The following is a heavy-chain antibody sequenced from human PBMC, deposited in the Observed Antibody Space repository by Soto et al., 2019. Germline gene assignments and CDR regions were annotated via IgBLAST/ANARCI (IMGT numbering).Heavy chain of an antibody. V-gene: IGHV6-1*01. J-gene: IGHJ5*02. Sequence: SQTPSLTSTITWACFSCYTAAWSCIRQAPSRGLEWLGRTYYRSKWYNDYAVSVKSRITINPDTSKNQFSLQLNSVTPEDTAVYYCARGLSRGRNNWFDP. D-gene: IGHD6-19*01. CDR1: WACFSCYTAA. CDR2: TYYRSKWYN. CDR3: ARGLSRGRNNWFDP.